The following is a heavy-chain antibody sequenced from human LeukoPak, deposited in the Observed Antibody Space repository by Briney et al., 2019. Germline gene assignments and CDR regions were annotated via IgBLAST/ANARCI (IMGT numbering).Heavy chain of an antibody. J-gene: IGHJ4*02. Sequence: GGSLRLSCAASGFTFSSYSMNWVRQAPGKGLEWVSSISSSSSYIYYADSVKGRFTISRDNAKNSLYLQMNSLRAEDTAVYYCARESPDYDFWSGSEYFDYWGQGTLVTVSS. V-gene: IGHV3-21*01. CDR2: ISSSSSYI. D-gene: IGHD3-3*01. CDR3: ARESPDYDFWSGSEYFDY. CDR1: GFTFSSYS.